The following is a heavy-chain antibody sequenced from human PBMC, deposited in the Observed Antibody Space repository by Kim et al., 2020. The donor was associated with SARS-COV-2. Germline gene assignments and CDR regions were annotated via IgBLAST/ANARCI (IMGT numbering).Heavy chain of an antibody. CDR3: ESHRDGYYPFDY. Sequence: GESLKISCKGSGYSFTSYWIGWVRQMPGKGLEWMGIIYPGDSDPTYSPSFQGQVTISADKSISTAYLQWSRLKASDPAMYYCESHRDGYYPFDYWGQGTLVTVSS. CDR2: IYPGDSDP. V-gene: IGHV5-51*01. D-gene: IGHD1-26*01. J-gene: IGHJ4*02. CDR1: GYSFTSYW.